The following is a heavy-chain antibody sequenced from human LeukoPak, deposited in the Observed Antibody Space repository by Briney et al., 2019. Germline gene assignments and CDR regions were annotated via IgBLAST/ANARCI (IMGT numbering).Heavy chain of an antibody. J-gene: IGHJ4*02. CDR3: AIPNTNTWPFDY. D-gene: IGHD2-2*01. Sequence: SETLSLTCAVTGGSTSSSSYYWGWVRQPPGKGLEWIGSINSVGSTYYNPSLKSRVTISVDTSKNQFSLKLSSVTAADTAVYYCAIPNTNTWPFDYWSQGTLVTVSA. CDR1: GGSTSSSSYY. V-gene: IGHV4-39*01. CDR2: INSVGST.